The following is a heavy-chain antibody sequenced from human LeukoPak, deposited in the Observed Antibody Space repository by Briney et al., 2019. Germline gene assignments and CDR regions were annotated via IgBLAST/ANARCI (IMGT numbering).Heavy chain of an antibody. V-gene: IGHV4-59*01. CDR3: ARGLAVAGTPPFDY. J-gene: IGHJ4*02. D-gene: IGHD6-19*01. CDR1: GGSISSYY. Sequence: PSETLSLTCTVPGGSISSYYWSWIRQPPGKGLEWIGYIYYSGSTNYNPSLKSRVTISVDTSKNQFSLKLSSVTAADTAVYYCARGLAVAGTPPFDYWGQGTLVTVSS. CDR2: IYYSGST.